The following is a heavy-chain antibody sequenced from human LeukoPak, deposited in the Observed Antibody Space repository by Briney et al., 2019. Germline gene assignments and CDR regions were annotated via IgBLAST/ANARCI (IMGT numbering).Heavy chain of an antibody. CDR3: ARGASRSLDY. V-gene: IGHV1-8*03. CDR1: GYTFTSYD. CDR2: MNSNSGNT. Sequence: ASVKVSCKASGYTFTSYDINWVRQAPGQGPEWMGWMNSNSGNTGYAQKFQGRLTITRITSMSTAYMELSSLRSEDTAVYYCARGASRSLDYWGQGTLVTVSS. D-gene: IGHD2-15*01. J-gene: IGHJ4*02.